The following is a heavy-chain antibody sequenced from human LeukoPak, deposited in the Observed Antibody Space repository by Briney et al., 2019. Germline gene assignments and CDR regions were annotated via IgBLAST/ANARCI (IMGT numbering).Heavy chain of an antibody. CDR2: IHYSGST. D-gene: IGHD1-1*01. CDR1: GDSLSKYF. V-gene: IGHV4-59*01. J-gene: IGHJ3*02. Sequence: PSENLSLTCSVSGDSLSKYFWSWIRQSPGKGLEWIGYIHYSGSTNYNPSLKNRVTMSVDTSKNQFSLKLNSVTAAATAVYYCARFQYKAAFDIWGQGTMVTVSS. CDR3: ARFQYKAAFDI.